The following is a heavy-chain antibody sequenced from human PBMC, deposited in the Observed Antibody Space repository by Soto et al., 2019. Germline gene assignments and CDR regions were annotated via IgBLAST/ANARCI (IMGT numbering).Heavy chain of an antibody. Sequence: QITLKESGLTLVKPTQTLTLTCTFSGFSLSTSGVGVGWTRQPPGKALEWLALIYWEDDKRYSPSLKSRLTITKDTSKNQVVLTMTDMDPVHPATYYCAHTPLFLVDTAMVNAFDIWGQGTMVNGSS. J-gene: IGHJ3*02. CDR2: IYWEDDK. CDR3: AHTPLFLVDTAMVNAFDI. D-gene: IGHD5-18*01. V-gene: IGHV2-5*02. CDR1: GFSLSTSGVG.